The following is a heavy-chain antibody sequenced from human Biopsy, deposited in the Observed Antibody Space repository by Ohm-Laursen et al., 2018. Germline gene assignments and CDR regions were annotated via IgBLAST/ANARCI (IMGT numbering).Heavy chain of an antibody. CDR2: IWYDGSNK. J-gene: IGHJ3*01. V-gene: IGHV3-33*01. Sequence: SLRLSCAASGFTFSSYGMHWVRQAPGKGLEWVAAIWYDGSNKNYADSVKGRFTISRDNSKNTPYLQMNSLRAEDTAVYYCTRDTTYYAGTTYYDALDVWGQGTTVTVSS. D-gene: IGHD2/OR15-2a*01. CDR1: GFTFSSYG. CDR3: TRDTTYYAGTTYYDALDV.